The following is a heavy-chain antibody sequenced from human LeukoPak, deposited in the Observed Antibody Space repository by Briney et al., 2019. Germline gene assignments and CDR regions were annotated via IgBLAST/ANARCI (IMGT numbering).Heavy chain of an antibody. CDR1: GFTFSSYG. CDR2: IWYDGSNK. Sequence: GGSLRLSCAASGFTFSSYGMHWVRQAPGKGLEWVAIIWYDGSNKYYADSVKGRFTISRDNSKNTLYLQMNSLRAEDTAAYYCAKSLDYSNSFDYWGQGTLVTVSS. J-gene: IGHJ4*02. D-gene: IGHD4-11*01. CDR3: AKSLDYSNSFDY. V-gene: IGHV3-33*06.